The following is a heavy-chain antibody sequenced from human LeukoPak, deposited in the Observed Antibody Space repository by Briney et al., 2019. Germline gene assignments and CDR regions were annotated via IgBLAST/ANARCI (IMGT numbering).Heavy chain of an antibody. V-gene: IGHV3-23*01. Sequence: GGSLRLSCAASGFTFSNYAMSWVRQPPGKGLEWVSSISGSGGRTYYVDFVKGRFTISRDNFKNTLYLEMNSLRAEDTAVYFCATGWGGDDYWGRGVLVTVSS. CDR1: GFTFSNYA. J-gene: IGHJ4*02. D-gene: IGHD3-16*01. CDR2: ISGSGGRT. CDR3: ATGWGGDDY.